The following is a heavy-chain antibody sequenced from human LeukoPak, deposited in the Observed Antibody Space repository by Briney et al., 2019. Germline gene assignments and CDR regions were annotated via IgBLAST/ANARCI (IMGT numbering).Heavy chain of an antibody. CDR3: ATGHSYGYDY. CDR2: VKGDGRTT. Sequence: GGSLRLSCAASGLTFSDFWMHWVRQPPGKGLVWVALVKGDGRTTLYADSVKGRFTISRDNAKNTLYLQMNSLRADDSGVYYCATGHSYGYDYWGQGVLVTVSS. J-gene: IGHJ4*02. CDR1: GLTFSDFW. D-gene: IGHD5-18*01. V-gene: IGHV3-74*01.